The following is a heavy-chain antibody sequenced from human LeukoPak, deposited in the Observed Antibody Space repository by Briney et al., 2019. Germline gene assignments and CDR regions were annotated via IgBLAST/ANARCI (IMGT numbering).Heavy chain of an antibody. CDR2: IKSKTDGGTT. J-gene: IGHJ3*02. CDR1: GFTFSNAW. CDR3: PPALPQLLLFPPDSGYASDAFDT. D-gene: IGHD5-12*01. V-gene: IGHV3-15*01. Sequence: GGSLRLSCAASGFTFSNAWMSWVRQAPGKGLEWVGRIKSKTDGGTTDYAAPVKGRFTISRDDSKNTLYLQMNSLKTEDTAVYYCPPALPQLLLFPPDSGYASDAFDTWAQGTMVTASS.